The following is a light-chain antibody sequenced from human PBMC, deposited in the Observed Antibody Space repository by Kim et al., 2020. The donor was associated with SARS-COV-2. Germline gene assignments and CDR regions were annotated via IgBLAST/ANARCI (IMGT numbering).Light chain of an antibody. CDR2: GAS. CDR3: QQYNNWPT. J-gene: IGKJ4*01. V-gene: IGKV3-15*01. Sequence: VSTGERATLSWRDSQSISTNLAWYEQKPGQAPRLLIDGASTRATGVPARCSGRGYGKEFTLTVSSLQSEDFAVYYCQQYNNWPTFGGGTKVDIK. CDR1: QSISTN.